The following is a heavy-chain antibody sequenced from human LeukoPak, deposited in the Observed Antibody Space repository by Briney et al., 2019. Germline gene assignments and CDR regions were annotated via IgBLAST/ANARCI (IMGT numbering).Heavy chain of an antibody. J-gene: IGHJ5*02. CDR2: IYPSDSDT. CDR1: GYSFTSYW. V-gene: IGHV5-51*01. D-gene: IGHD2-15*01. CDR3: ARLRQDIVVVVAATHNWFDP. Sequence: GESLKISCKGSGYSFTSYWIGWVRQMPGKGLEWMGIIYPSDSDTRYSPSFQGQVTISADKSISTAYLQWSSLKASDTAMYYCARLRQDIVVVVAATHNWFDPWGQGTLVTVSS.